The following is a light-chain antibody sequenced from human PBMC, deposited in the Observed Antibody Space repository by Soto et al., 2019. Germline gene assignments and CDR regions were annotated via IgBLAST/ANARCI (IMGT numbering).Light chain of an antibody. CDR1: QSITTF. CDR2: DAS. CDR3: QQYSTYPLT. Sequence: DIQMTQSPSTLSASIGDRVTITCRASQSITTFLVWYQQKPGKAPQILIYDASKLEPGVPSRLSGGGSGTEFTLTISSLQPDDFATYYCQQYSTYPLTFGGGTKVDI. V-gene: IGKV1-5*01. J-gene: IGKJ4*01.